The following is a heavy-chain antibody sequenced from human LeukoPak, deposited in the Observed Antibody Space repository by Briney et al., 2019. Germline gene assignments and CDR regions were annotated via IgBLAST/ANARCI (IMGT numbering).Heavy chain of an antibody. Sequence: SETLSLTCAVYGGSFSGYYWSWIRQPPGKGLEWIGEINHSGSTNYNPSLKSRVTTSVDRSKNQFSLKQSSVTAADTAVYYCARGKHDYGDYTRLDYWGQGTLVTVSS. CDR2: INHSGST. CDR3: ARGKHDYGDYTRLDY. D-gene: IGHD4-17*01. V-gene: IGHV4-34*01. CDR1: GGSFSGYY. J-gene: IGHJ4*02.